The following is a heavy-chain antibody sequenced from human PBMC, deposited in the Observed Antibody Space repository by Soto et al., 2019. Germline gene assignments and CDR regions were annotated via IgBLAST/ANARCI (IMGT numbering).Heavy chain of an antibody. D-gene: IGHD6-6*01. CDR1: GGSFSGYY. J-gene: IGHJ5*02. V-gene: IGHV4-34*01. CDR3: ATGHSSSPNNWFDP. Sequence: SETLSLTCAVYGGSFSGYYWTWIRQPPGKGLEWIGEINHSGSTNYNPSLKSRVTISVDTSKNQFSLKLSSVTAADTAVYYCATGHSSSPNNWFDPWGQGTPVTVSS. CDR2: INHSGST.